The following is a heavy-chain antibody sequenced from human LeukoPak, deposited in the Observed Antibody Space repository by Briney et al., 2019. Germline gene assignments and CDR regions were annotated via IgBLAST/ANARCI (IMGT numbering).Heavy chain of an antibody. CDR2: ISYDGSNK. D-gene: IGHD6-19*01. J-gene: IGHJ4*02. Sequence: PGGSLRLSCAASGFTFSSYGMHWVRQAPGKGLEWVAVISYDGSNKYYADSAKGRLTISRDNSKNTLYLQMNSLRAEDTAVYYCAKDAGALFQWLVLDYWGQGTLVTVSS. CDR3: AKDAGALFQWLVLDY. V-gene: IGHV3-30*18. CDR1: GFTFSSYG.